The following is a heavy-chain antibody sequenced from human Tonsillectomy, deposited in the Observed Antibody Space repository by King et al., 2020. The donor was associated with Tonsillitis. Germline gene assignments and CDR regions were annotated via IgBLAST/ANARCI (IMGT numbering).Heavy chain of an antibody. J-gene: IGHJ3*02. CDR3: HSGSYQNAFDI. CDR1: GFTFSSYE. V-gene: IGHV3-48*03. D-gene: IGHD1-26*01. CDR2: ISSSGSTI. Sequence: VQLVESGGGLVQPGGSLRLSCAASGFTFSSYEMNWVRQAPGKGLEWVSYISSSGSTIYYADSVKGRFTISRDNAKNSLYLQMNSLRAEDTAVYYCHSGSYQNAFDIWGQGTMVTVSS.